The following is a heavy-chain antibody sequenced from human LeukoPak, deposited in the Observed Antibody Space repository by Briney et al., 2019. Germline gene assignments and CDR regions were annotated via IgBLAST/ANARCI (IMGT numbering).Heavy chain of an antibody. V-gene: IGHV4-30-2*01. D-gene: IGHD1-7*01. Sequence: SETLSLTCTVSGGSISSGGYYWSWIRQPPGKGLEWIGYIYHSGSTYYNPSLKSRVTISVDRSKNQFSLKLSSVTAADTAVYYCARDTPPGITGTTGNWGQGTLVTVSS. J-gene: IGHJ4*02. CDR2: IYHSGST. CDR1: GGSISSGGYY. CDR3: ARDTPPGITGTTGN.